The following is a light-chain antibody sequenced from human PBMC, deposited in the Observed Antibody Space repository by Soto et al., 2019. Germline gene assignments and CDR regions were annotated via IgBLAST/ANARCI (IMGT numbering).Light chain of an antibody. J-gene: IGLJ3*02. Sequence: QSALTQPRSVSGSPGQSVTISCTATSSDVGAYHYVSWYQQHPGKAPKLMIYDVSKRPSGVPDRFSGSKSGNTASLTISGLQAEDEADYYCCSYAGIYTWVFGGGTKLTVL. V-gene: IGLV2-11*01. CDR1: SSDVGAYHY. CDR3: CSYAGIYTWV. CDR2: DVS.